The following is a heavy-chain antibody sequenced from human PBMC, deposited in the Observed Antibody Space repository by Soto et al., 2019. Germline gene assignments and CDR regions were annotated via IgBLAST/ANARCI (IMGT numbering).Heavy chain of an antibody. J-gene: IGHJ6*02. CDR3: ARDGYSSWNYYYYGMDV. CDR2: INPNSGGT. Sequence: ASVKVSYKASGYTFTGYYMHWLRQAPGQGLEWMGWINPNSGGTNYAQKFQGWVTMTRDTSISTAYMELSRLRSDDTAVYYCARDGYSSWNYYYYGMDVWGQGTTVTVSS. V-gene: IGHV1-2*04. CDR1: GYTFTGYY. D-gene: IGHD6-19*01.